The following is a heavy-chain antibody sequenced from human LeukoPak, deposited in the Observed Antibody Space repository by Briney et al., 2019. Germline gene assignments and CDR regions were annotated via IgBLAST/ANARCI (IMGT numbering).Heavy chain of an antibody. CDR1: GGTFISYA. Sequence: SVKVSCKASGGTFISYAISWVRQAPGQGLEWMGGIIPIFGTANYAQKFQGRVTITTDESTSTAYMELSSLRSEDTAVYYCARHTYYYDSSGYYYFDYWGQGTLVTVSS. CDR3: ARHTYYYDSSGYYYFDY. J-gene: IGHJ4*02. CDR2: IIPIFGTA. V-gene: IGHV1-69*05. D-gene: IGHD3-22*01.